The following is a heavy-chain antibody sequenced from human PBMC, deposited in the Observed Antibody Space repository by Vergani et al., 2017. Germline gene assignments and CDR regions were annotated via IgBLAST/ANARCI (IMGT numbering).Heavy chain of an antibody. CDR2: IDHTGRP. V-gene: IGHV4-34*01. J-gene: IGHJ6*03. D-gene: IGHD5-18*01. Sequence: QVQLQQWGGGLLKPSETLSLTCVVNGGSFTSYHWTRIRQSPGEGLEWVGDIDHTGRPDYNPSLKSRLTMSVDKSRNQFSLTLNSVTATDTAIYFCARVDTETNGHLYYYYYMDVWGQGTALTVS. CDR1: GGSFTSYH. CDR3: ARVDTETNGHLYYYYYMDV.